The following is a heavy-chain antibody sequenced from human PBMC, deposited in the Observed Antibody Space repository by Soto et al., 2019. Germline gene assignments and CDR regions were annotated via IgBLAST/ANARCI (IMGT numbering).Heavy chain of an antibody. CDR2: IYYSGST. CDR1: GGSISSSSYY. Sequence: PSETLSLTCTVSGGSISSSSYYWGWIRQPPGKGLEWIGSIYYSGSTYYNPSLKSRVTISVDTSKNQSSLKLSSVTAADTAVYYSASLNTVTTFYYYGMDVWGQGTTVTVSS. CDR3: ASLNTVTTFYYYGMDV. J-gene: IGHJ6*02. D-gene: IGHD4-4*01. V-gene: IGHV4-39*01.